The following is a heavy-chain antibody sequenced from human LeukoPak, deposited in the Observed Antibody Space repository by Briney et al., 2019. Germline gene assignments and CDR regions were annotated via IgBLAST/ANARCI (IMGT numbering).Heavy chain of an antibody. Sequence: SQTLSLTCVISGDSVSSNSAAWNWIRQSPSRGLEWLGRTYYRSKWYYDYAVSVKSRITINADASKNQFFLQLNSMTPEDTAVYYCARDGGGNYSIGYYYYYYMDVWGKGTTVTVSS. D-gene: IGHD4-23*01. V-gene: IGHV6-1*01. CDR3: ARDGGGNYSIGYYYYYYMDV. CDR2: TYYRSKWYY. CDR1: GDSVSSNSAA. J-gene: IGHJ6*03.